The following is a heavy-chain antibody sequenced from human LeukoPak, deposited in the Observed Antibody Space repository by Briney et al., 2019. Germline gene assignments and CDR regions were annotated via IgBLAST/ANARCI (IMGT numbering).Heavy chain of an antibody. J-gene: IGHJ4*02. CDR1: GYTFTSYG. CDR2: ISAYNGNT. CDR3: ARWEGYCSSTSCYTYDY. D-gene: IGHD2-2*02. V-gene: IGHV1-18*01. Sequence: ASVKVSCKASGYTFTSYGISWVRQAPGQGLEWMGWISAYNGNTNYAQKLQGRVTMTTDTSTSTAYMELRSLRSDDTAVYYCARWEGYCSSTSCYTYDYWGQGTLVTVSS.